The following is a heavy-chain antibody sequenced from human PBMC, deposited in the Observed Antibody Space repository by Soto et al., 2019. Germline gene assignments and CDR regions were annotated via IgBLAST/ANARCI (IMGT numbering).Heavy chain of an antibody. J-gene: IGHJ3*02. V-gene: IGHV3-21*01. CDR2: ISSSSSYI. CDR1: GFTFSSYS. Sequence: PGGSLRLSCAASGFTFSSYSMNWVRQAPGEGLEWVSSISSSSSYIYYADSVKGRFTISRDNAKNSLYLQMNSLRAEDTAVYYCARGSSSSGRIDAFDIWGQGTMVTVSS. CDR3: ARGSSSSGRIDAFDI. D-gene: IGHD6-13*01.